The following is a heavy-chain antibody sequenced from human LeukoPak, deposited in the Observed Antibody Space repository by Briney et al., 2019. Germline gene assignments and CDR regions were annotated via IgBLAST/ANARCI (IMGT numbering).Heavy chain of an antibody. J-gene: IGHJ4*02. CDR2: ISYDGSNK. D-gene: IGHD6-19*01. CDR1: GFTFSSYG. V-gene: IGHV3-30*03. Sequence: PGRSLRLSCAASGFTFSSYGMHWVRQAPGKGLEWVAVISYDGSNKYYADSVKGRFTISRDNSKNTLYLQMNSLRAEDTAVYYCARVESIAVAGDFDYWGQGTLVTVSS. CDR3: ARVESIAVAGDFDY.